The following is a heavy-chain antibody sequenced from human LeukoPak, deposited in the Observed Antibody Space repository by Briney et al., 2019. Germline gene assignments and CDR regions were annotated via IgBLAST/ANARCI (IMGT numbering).Heavy chain of an antibody. V-gene: IGHV4-59*01. J-gene: IGHJ3*02. CDR3: ARARSAYCGGDCYSFAFDI. Sequence: PSETLSLTCAVYGGSFSGYYWSWIRQPPGKGLEWIGYIYYSGSTNYNPSLKSRVTISVDTSKNQFSLKLSSVTAADTAVYYCARARSAYCGGDCYSFAFDIWGQGTMVTVSS. D-gene: IGHD2-21*02. CDR1: GGSFSGYY. CDR2: IYYSGST.